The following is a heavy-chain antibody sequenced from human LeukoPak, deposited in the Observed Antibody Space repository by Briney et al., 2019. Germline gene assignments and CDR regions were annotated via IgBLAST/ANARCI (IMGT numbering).Heavy chain of an antibody. CDR2: ISYEKNEE. Sequence: PGGSLRLSCAGSGFSFSSYTMHWVRQAPGKGLEWVAVISYEKNEEFYADSVKGRSTISRDSSKNTLYLQMNSLRPEDTAVYYCVKGRSGSSYSPSDSWGQGTLVTVSS. V-gene: IGHV3-30*04. D-gene: IGHD2-15*01. CDR1: GFSFSSYT. CDR3: VKGRSGSSYSPSDS. J-gene: IGHJ4*02.